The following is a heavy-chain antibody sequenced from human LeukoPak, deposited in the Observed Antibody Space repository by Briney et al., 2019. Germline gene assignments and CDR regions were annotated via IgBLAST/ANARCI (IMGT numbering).Heavy chain of an antibody. CDR2: MNPNRGNT. CDR1: GYTFTRYD. D-gene: IGHD6-6*01. J-gene: IGHJ4*02. V-gene: IGHV1-8*01. Sequence: GASVKVSCKASGYTFTRYDINWVRQAAGQGLEGMGRMNPNRGNTVYEQKFQDGVTMTRNTSISTAYMDVSRLSSEDPALYYCSRRGGVYSSSSFGFYWGQGTLVTVSS. CDR3: SRRGGVYSSSSFGFY.